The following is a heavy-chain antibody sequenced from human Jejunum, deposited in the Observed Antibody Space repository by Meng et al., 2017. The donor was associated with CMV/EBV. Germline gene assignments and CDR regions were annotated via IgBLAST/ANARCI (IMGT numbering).Heavy chain of an antibody. CDR1: GYTFTSYN. CDR2: IITNTGGT. D-gene: IGHD1-1*01. V-gene: IGHV1-2*06. J-gene: IGHJ4*02. Sequence: VSCKASGYTFTSYNMHRVRQAPGQGLEWMGRIITNTGGTNYAQKFQGRVTMTRDTSISTGYMELNSLRSDDTAVYYCARGHNFGFEYWGQGTLVTVSS. CDR3: ARGHNFGFEY.